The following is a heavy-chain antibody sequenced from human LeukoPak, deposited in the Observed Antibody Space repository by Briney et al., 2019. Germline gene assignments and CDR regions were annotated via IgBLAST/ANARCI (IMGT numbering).Heavy chain of an antibody. CDR1: GFTFSSYW. Sequence: GSLRLSCAASGFTFSSYWMSWVRQAPGKGLEWVANIKQDGHEEYYVDSVKGRFTISRDNAKNSLYLQMNSLRVEDTAVYYCARDPPTKSYGSGTYDYRGQGTLVTVSS. CDR3: ARDPPTKSYGSGTYDY. V-gene: IGHV3-7*01. D-gene: IGHD3-10*01. J-gene: IGHJ4*02. CDR2: IKQDGHEE.